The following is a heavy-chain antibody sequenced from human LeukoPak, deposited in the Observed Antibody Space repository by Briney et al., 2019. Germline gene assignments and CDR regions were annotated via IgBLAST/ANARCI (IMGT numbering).Heavy chain of an antibody. CDR1: GDSFTNYA. V-gene: IGHV1-69*10. CDR3: ARARYSFGSYTYYYDMDV. Sequence: ASVKASCKASGDSFTNYAIAWVRQAPAEGLEWMGAILPIVGITTYAQKFQARVTLTADKSTSTVYLEMSSVRAEDTATYYCARARYSFGSYTYYYDMDVWGKGTPVTVSS. J-gene: IGHJ6*03. D-gene: IGHD5-12*01. CDR2: ILPIVGIT.